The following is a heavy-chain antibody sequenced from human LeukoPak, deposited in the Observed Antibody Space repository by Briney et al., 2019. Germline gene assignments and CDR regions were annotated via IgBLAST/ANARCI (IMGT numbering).Heavy chain of an antibody. CDR1: GFTFSSYA. D-gene: IGHD6-19*01. J-gene: IGHJ4*02. Sequence: GGSLRLSCAASGFTFSSYAMSWVRQAPGKGLEWVSTISGSGGSTYCADSVKGRFTISRDNSKNTLYLQMNSLRAEDTAVYYCAKATEQWLVRGPFDYWGQGTLVTVSS. CDR2: ISGSGGST. V-gene: IGHV3-23*01. CDR3: AKATEQWLVRGPFDY.